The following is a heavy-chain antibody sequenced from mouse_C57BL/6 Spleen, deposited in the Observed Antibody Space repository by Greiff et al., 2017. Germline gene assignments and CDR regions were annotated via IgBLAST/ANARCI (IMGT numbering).Heavy chain of an antibody. Sequence: VKVVESGAELMKPGASVKLSCKATGYTFTGYWIEWVKQRHGHGLEWIGEILPGSGSTNYNEKFKVKATFTADTASNPAYMQLSSLTTEDSSIYYCARKLRQLYFDVWGKGTTLTVSS. CDR1: GYTFTGYW. CDR3: ARKLRQLYFDV. J-gene: IGHJ2*01. V-gene: IGHV1-9*01. D-gene: IGHD1-2*01. CDR2: ILPGSGST.